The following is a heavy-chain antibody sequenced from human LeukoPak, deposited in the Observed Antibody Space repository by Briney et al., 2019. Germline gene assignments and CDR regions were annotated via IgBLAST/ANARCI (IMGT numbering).Heavy chain of an antibody. J-gene: IGHJ4*02. Sequence: GGSLRLSCAASGFTVSTNYMSWVRQAPGKGLEWASVIYVGGSTYYADSVKGRLTISRDNSKNTLYLQMNSVRPEDTAVYYCARSPVTMVVGYSWGQGTLVTVSS. V-gene: IGHV3-66*01. CDR3: ARSPVTMVVGYS. D-gene: IGHD3-10*01. CDR1: GFTVSTNY. CDR2: IYVGGST.